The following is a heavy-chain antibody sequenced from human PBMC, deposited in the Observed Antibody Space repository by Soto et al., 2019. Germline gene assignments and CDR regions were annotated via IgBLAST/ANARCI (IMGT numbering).Heavy chain of an antibody. V-gene: IGHV1-69*06. Sequence: SVNVSCKASGGSLSTNPISWVRQAPGQGLEWMGGTGSGTGPGNHAQKFQGRLTVTADKSTSTVYMELTNLSSEDTAVYYCARRHSGGFFRFFDSWGQGTQVTVSS. CDR1: GGSLSTNP. J-gene: IGHJ4*02. CDR2: TGSGTGPG. CDR3: ARRHSGGFFRFFDS. D-gene: IGHD2-15*01.